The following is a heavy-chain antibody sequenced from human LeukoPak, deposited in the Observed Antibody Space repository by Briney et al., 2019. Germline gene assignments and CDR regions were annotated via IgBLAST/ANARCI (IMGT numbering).Heavy chain of an antibody. CDR1: GYTFTGYY. D-gene: IGHD1-26*01. Sequence: ASVKVSCKASGYTFTGYYMHWVRQAPGQGLEWMGRINPNSGGTNYAQKFQGRVTMTRDTSISTAYMELSRLRSDDTAVYYCARDSVGTKVYYYYYMDVWGKGTTVTVPS. V-gene: IGHV1-2*06. CDR3: ARDSVGTKVYYYYYMDV. CDR2: INPNSGGT. J-gene: IGHJ6*03.